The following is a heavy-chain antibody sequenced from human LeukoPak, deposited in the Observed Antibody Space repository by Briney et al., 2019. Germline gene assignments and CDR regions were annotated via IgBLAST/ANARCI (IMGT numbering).Heavy chain of an antibody. J-gene: IGHJ5*02. CDR3: AANHPLDP. V-gene: IGHV3-66*01. CDR1: GFTLSGNY. Sequence: GGSLRLSCAVSGFTLSGNYMNWVRQAPGKGLEWVSVIYSGGSTDYADSVKGRFTISRDISKNTVFLQMNSLRAEDTAVYYCAANHPLDPWGQGTLVTVSS. D-gene: IGHD1-14*01. CDR2: IYSGGST.